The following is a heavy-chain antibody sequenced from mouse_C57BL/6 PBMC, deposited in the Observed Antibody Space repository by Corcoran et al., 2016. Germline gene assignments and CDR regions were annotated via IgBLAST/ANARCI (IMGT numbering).Heavy chain of an antibody. J-gene: IGHJ4*01. Sequence: QIQLVPSGPELKKPGETVKISCKASGYTFTTYGMSWVKQAPGKGLKGKGWINTYSGVPTYADDFKGRFAFSLETSASTAYLQINNLKNDDTATYVCARIYYCYYGAIDSLGQGSSVTVSS. V-gene: IGHV9-3*01. CDR1: GYTFTTYG. CDR2: INTYSGVP. CDR3: ARIYYCYYGAIDS. D-gene: IGHD2-3*01.